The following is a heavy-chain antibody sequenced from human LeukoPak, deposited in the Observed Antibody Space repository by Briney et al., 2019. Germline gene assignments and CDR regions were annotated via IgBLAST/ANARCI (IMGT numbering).Heavy chain of an antibody. J-gene: IGHJ4*02. D-gene: IGHD5-24*01. CDR1: GGSFSGYY. CDR3: ARREGSNWFYFDS. Sequence: NASETLSLTCAVYGGSFSGYYWSWIRQPPGKGLEWIGSISYSGSTYYNPSLKSRVAISLDTSKNQFSLKLSSVTAADTAVYYCARREGSNWFYFDSWGQGTLVTVSS. CDR2: ISYSGST. V-gene: IGHV4-34*01.